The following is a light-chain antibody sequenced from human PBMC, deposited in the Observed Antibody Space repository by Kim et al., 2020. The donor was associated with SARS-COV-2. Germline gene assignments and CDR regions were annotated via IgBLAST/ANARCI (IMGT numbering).Light chain of an antibody. V-gene: IGKV1-33*01. CDR2: DAS. J-gene: IGKJ5*01. CDR3: KQYDSLPRT. Sequence: DIQMTQSPSSLSASVGDRVIITCQASQEIRKSLNWHQQKPGQPPKLLIYDASNLETGVPSRFSGSGYRSEFTFTISSLQPEDIATYCCKQYDSLPRTFGPGRRLGIK. CDR1: QEIRKS.